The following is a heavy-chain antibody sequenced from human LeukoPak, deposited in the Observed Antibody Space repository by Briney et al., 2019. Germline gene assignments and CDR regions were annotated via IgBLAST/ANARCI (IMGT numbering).Heavy chain of an antibody. CDR2: ISFYIGDT. CDR3: ARNRRGVVAATYYFDY. V-gene: IGHV1-18*01. J-gene: IGHJ4*02. CDR1: GYTFTDYG. D-gene: IGHD2-15*01. Sequence: ASVKVSCKASGYTFTDYGITWVRQAPGQGLEWMGWISFYIGDTKYAQKLQGRVTMTTDTSTSTAYMELRGLRSDDTAVYYCARNRRGVVAATYYFDYWGQGTLVTVSS.